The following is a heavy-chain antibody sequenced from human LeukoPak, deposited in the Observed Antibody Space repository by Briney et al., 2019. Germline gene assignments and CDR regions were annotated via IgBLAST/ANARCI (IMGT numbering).Heavy chain of an antibody. CDR2: ISGSGGTT. D-gene: IGHD6-6*01. CDR3: AKGVAARPYYYYGMDV. Sequence: GGSLRLSCAASEFTFSNYWMNWVRQAPGKGLEWVSSISGSGGTTYSADSVKGRFTISRDNSKNTVSLQMNSLRAEDTAAYYCAKGVAARPYYYYGMDVWGPGTTVTVSS. CDR1: EFTFSNYW. V-gene: IGHV3-23*01. J-gene: IGHJ6*02.